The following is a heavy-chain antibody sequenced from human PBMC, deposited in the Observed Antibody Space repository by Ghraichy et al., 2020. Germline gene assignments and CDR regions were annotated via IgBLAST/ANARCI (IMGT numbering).Heavy chain of an antibody. Sequence: SETLSLTCAVYVGSFSGYYWSWIRQPPGKGLEWIGEINHSGSTNYNPSLKSRVTISVDTSKNQFSLKLSSVTAADTAVYYCARERVNYDFWSGYSHPNWFDPWGQGTLVTVSS. CDR1: VGSFSGYY. J-gene: IGHJ5*02. D-gene: IGHD3-3*01. CDR2: INHSGST. V-gene: IGHV4-34*01. CDR3: ARERVNYDFWSGYSHPNWFDP.